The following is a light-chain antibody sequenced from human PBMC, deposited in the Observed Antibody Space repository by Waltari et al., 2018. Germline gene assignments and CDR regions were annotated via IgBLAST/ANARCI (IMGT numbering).Light chain of an antibody. CDR3: CSYAGNKIMI. CDR2: EDT. Sequence: QSALTQPASVSGSPGQSITISCTGTSSDVATYNLVSWDQQHPGKAPRLMIYEDTERPAGVSKRFSGSKSGNTASLTISGLQAEDGADYYCCSYAGNKIMIFGGGTKLTVL. CDR1: SSDVATYNL. J-gene: IGLJ2*01. V-gene: IGLV2-23*01.